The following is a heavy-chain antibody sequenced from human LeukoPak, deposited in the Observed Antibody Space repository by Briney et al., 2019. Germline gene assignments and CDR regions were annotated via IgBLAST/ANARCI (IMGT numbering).Heavy chain of an antibody. CDR2: ISSSSSYI. D-gene: IGHD2-21*01. Sequence: KPGGSLRLSCAASGFTFSSYSMNWVRQAPGKGPEWVSSISSSSSYIYYADSVKGRFTISRDNAKNSLYLQMNSLRAEDTAVYYCARASSAFCGGDCYPPTYFDYWGQGTLVTVSS. V-gene: IGHV3-21*01. CDR1: GFTFSSYS. J-gene: IGHJ4*02. CDR3: ARASSAFCGGDCYPPTYFDY.